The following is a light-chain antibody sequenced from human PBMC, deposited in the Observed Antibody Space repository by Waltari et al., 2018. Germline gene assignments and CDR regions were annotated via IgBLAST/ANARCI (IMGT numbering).Light chain of an antibody. CDR1: TLGDKY. CDR2: QDN. CDR3: QAWDSNNVV. V-gene: IGLV3-1*01. J-gene: IGLJ3*02. Sequence: SYELTQPPSVSVSPGQTASIPCSGDTLGDKYACWYQQKPGQSPVLVIYQDNKRPSGIPERLSGSNSGNTATLTISGTQAMDEADYYCQAWDSNNVVFGGGTKLTVL.